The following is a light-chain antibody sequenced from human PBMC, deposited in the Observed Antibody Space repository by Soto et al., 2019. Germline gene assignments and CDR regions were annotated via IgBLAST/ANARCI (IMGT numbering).Light chain of an antibody. CDR3: QQYDNLPFT. CDR2: DAS. Sequence: DSQMTQSPSSLSASVGDRVTITCQASQDISNYLNWYQQKPGKAPKLLIYDASNLETGVPSRFSGSGSGTDFTFTISSLQPEDIATYYCQQYDNLPFTFGQGTLLEI. CDR1: QDISNY. V-gene: IGKV1-33*01. J-gene: IGKJ5*01.